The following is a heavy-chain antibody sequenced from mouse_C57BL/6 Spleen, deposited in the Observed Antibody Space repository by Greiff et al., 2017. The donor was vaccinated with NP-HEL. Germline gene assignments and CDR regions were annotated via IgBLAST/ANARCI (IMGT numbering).Heavy chain of an antibody. CDR2: ISSGGSYT. CDR3: ARREGYGNYWYFDV. Sequence: EVNVVESGGDLVKPGGSLKLSCAASGFTFSSYGMSWVRQTPDKRLEWVATISSGGSYTYYPDSVKGRFTISRDNAKNTLYLQMSSLKSEDTAMYYCARREGYGNYWYFDVWGTGTTVTVSS. CDR1: GFTFSSYG. J-gene: IGHJ1*03. D-gene: IGHD2-1*01. V-gene: IGHV5-6*02.